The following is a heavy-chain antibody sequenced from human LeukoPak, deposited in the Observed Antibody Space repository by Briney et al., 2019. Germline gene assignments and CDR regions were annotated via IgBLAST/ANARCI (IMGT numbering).Heavy chain of an antibody. CDR2: IYYTGAT. J-gene: IGHJ4*02. CDR3: AKYGNSGWVIDN. Sequence: SETLSLTCTVSGGSIGNNYCTWIRQPPGKRLQYIGYIYYTGATNDNPSLKSRLTISVDTCKSQVSLKLSSVTAADTAVYFCAKYGNSGWVIDNWGQGALVTVSS. D-gene: IGHD6-19*01. CDR1: GGSIGNNY. V-gene: IGHV4-59*08.